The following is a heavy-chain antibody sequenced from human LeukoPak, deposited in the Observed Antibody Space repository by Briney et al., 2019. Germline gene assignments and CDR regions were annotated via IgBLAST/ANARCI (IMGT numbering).Heavy chain of an antibody. CDR2: ISAYNGNT. V-gene: IGHV1-18*01. Sequence: ASVRVSCKASGFTFTRYAISWVQQAPGQGLEWMGWISAYNGNTNYAQKLQGRVTMTTDTSTSTAYMELRSLRSDDTAVYYCARVLRTEIRYFDWLLYGDTNWFDPWGQGTLVTVSS. J-gene: IGHJ5*02. CDR3: ARVLRTEIRYFDWLLYGDTNWFDP. CDR1: GFTFTRYA. D-gene: IGHD3-9*01.